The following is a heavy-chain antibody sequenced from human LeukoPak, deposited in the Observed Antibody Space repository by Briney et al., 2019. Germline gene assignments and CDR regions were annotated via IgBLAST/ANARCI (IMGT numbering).Heavy chain of an antibody. CDR1: GFTFSSYG. CDR2: IRYDGSNK. CDR3: AKPESTTVTPAGVSFDY. V-gene: IGHV3-30*02. J-gene: IGHJ4*02. Sequence: PGGSLRLSCAASGFTFSSYGMHWVRQAPGKGLEWVAFIRYDGSNKYYADSVKGRFTISRDNSKNTLYLQMNSLRAEDTAVYYCAKPESTTVTPAGVSFDYWGQGTLVTVSS. D-gene: IGHD4-17*01.